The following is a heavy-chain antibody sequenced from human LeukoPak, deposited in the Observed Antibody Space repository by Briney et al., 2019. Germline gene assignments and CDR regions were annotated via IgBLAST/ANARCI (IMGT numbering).Heavy chain of an antibody. D-gene: IGHD2-2*01. CDR1: VGSINSGYYY. CDR3: ASVVVDRRAFDI. CDR2: IYYSGST. V-gene: IGHV4-30-4*01. Sequence: PSETLSLTCTVSVGSINSGYYYWSWIRQPPGKGLEWIGYIYYSGSTYYNPSLKSRVTISVDTSKNQFSLKLSSVTAADTAVYYCASVVVDRRAFDIWGQGTMVTVSS. J-gene: IGHJ3*02.